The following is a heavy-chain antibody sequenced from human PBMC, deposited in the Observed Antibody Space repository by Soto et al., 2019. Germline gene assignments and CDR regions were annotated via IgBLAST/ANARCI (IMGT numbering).Heavy chain of an antibody. D-gene: IGHD6-13*01. CDR2: INSDGSST. CDR3: ARVLAAAPFYYYYGMDV. J-gene: IGHJ6*02. V-gene: IGHV3-74*01. Sequence: GGSLRLSCAASGFTFSSYWMHWVRQAPGKGLVWVSRINSDGSSTSYADSVKGRFTISRDNAKNTLYLQMNSLRAEDTAVYYCARVLAAAPFYYYYGMDVWGQGTTVTVSS. CDR1: GFTFSSYW.